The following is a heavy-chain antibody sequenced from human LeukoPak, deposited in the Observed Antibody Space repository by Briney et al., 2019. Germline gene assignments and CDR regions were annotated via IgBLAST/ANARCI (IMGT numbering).Heavy chain of an antibody. CDR3: ARGDCSGGSCYSFWGTRPVGYFDY. CDR2: IYYSGST. V-gene: IGHV4-59*08. D-gene: IGHD2-15*01. J-gene: IGHJ4*02. Sequence: PSETLSLTCTVSGGFISSYYWSWIRQPPGKGLEWIGYIYYSGSTNYNPSLKSRVTISVDTSKNQFSLKLSSVTAADTAVYYCARGDCSGGSCYSFWGTRPVGYFDYWGQGTLVTVSS. CDR1: GGFISSYY.